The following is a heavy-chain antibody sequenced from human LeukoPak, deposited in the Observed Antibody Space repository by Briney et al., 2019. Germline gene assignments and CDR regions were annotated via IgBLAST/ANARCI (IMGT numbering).Heavy chain of an antibody. CDR2: ISSSSSYI. CDR3: ARDRTAAGFDY. Sequence: GGSLRLSCAASGFTFSSYSMNWVRQAPGKGLEWVSSISSSSSYIYYADSVKGRFTISRDNAKNSLYLQMNSLRAEDTAVYYCARDRTAAGFDYWGQGTLVTVSS. CDR1: GFTFSSYS. V-gene: IGHV3-21*01. D-gene: IGHD6-13*01. J-gene: IGHJ4*02.